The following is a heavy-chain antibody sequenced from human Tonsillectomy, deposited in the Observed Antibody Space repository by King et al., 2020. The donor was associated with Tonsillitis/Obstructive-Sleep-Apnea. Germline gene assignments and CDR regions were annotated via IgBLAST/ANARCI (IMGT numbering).Heavy chain of an antibody. CDR3: ARGSCSSTSCYTFYYYGMDV. CDR1: GFTFSSYA. V-gene: IGHV3-64*01. D-gene: IGHD2-2*02. Sequence: VQLVESGGGLVQPGGSLRLSCAASGFTFSSYAMHWVRQAPGKGLEYVSAISSNGGSTYYANSVKGRFTISRDNSKNTLYLQMGSLRAEDMAVYYCARGSCSSTSCYTFYYYGMDVWGQGTTVTVSS. CDR2: ISSNGGST. J-gene: IGHJ6*02.